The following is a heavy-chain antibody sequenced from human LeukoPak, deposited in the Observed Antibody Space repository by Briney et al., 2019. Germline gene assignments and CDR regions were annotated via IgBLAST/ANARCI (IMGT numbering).Heavy chain of an antibody. D-gene: IGHD6-13*01. CDR2: LNHSGGT. Sequence: SETLSLTCSVYGGSFHAYSWTWIRQPPGKGLELIVELNHSGGTNHNPSLKSRVSIKRESSKNQIFLKLRSVTAADTAVYYCEGPQAGAAFEIWSQGTMVTVSS. CDR1: GGSFHAYS. J-gene: IGHJ3*02. CDR3: EGPQAGAAFEI. V-gene: IGHV4-34*01.